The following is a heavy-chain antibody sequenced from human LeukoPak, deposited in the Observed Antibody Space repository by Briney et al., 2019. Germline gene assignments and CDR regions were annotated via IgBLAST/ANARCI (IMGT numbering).Heavy chain of an antibody. D-gene: IGHD5-18*01. CDR1: GFTFSDYS. V-gene: IGHV3-21*04. CDR3: ARDQLWFS. J-gene: IGHJ4*02. CDR2: ISSRSTYA. Sequence: GSLRLSCAASGFTFSDYSMNWVRQTPGQGLEWVSSISSRSTYAYYADSVRGRFTVSRDSAKNSLFLQMDNLRVEDTAVYYCARDQLWFSWGQGTLVTVSS.